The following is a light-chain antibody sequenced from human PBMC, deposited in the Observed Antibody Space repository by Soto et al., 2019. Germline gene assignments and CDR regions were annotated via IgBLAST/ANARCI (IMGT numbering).Light chain of an antibody. V-gene: IGKV1-17*01. J-gene: IGKJ3*01. Sequence: DIQMTQSPSSLSASVGDRVTITCRASQGINNLLGWYQQGPGKAPKRLIYAASNLEGGVPSRFXXSGXXXXXXXXIXXXXPXDFXTYYCLQHDTYPFTFGPGTKVDVK. CDR1: QGINNL. CDR2: AAS. CDR3: LQHDTYPFT.